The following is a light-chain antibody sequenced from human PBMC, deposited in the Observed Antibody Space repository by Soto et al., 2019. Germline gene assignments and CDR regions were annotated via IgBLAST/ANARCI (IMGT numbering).Light chain of an antibody. V-gene: IGLV1-47*01. CDR3: VAWDDSLSAYV. CDR2: RND. J-gene: IGLJ1*01. Sequence: QSVLTQSPSPSGTPGQRVTISCSGSSSSIGSNFVYWYQQLPGTAPKLLIYRNDQRPSGVPDRFSGSKSGTSASLAISGLRSEDEADYYSVAWDDSLSAYVFGTGTKLTVL. CDR1: SSSIGSNF.